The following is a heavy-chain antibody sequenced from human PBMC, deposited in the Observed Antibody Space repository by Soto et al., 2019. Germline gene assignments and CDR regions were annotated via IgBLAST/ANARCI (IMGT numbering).Heavy chain of an antibody. Sequence: PGGSLRLSCAASGFTFSSYAMSWVRQAPGKGLEWVSAISGSGGSTYYADSVKGRFTISRDNSKNTLYMQMNSLRAEDTAVYYCARDLPAAKHPYYYYGMDVWGQGTTVTVSS. J-gene: IGHJ6*02. CDR3: ARDLPAAKHPYYYYGMDV. D-gene: IGHD2-2*01. V-gene: IGHV3-23*01. CDR2: ISGSGGST. CDR1: GFTFSSYA.